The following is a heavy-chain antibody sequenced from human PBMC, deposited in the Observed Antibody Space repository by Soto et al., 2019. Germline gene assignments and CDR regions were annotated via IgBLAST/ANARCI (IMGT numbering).Heavy chain of an antibody. V-gene: IGHV4-59*01. J-gene: IGHJ6*02. CDR1: GVSISSYY. Sequence: PSETLSLTCTVSGVSISSYYWSWIRQPPGKGLEWIGYIYYSRSTNYNPSLKSRVTISVDTSKNQFSLKLSSVTAADTAVYYCAYATANYYYGMDVWSQGTTVTVSS. CDR3: AYATANYYYGMDV. CDR2: IYYSRST.